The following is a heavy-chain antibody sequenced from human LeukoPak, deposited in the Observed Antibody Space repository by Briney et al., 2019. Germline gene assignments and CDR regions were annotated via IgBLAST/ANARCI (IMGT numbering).Heavy chain of an antibody. CDR3: ASSRDRYDILTGYYIGNWFDP. CDR1: GGSISSGDYY. CDR2: IYYSGST. Sequence: PSETLSLTCTVSGGSISSGDYYWSWIRQPPGKGLEWIGYIYYSGSTYYNPSLKSRVTISVDTSKNQFSPKLSSVTAADTAVYYCASSRDRYDILTGYYIGNWFDPWGQGTLVTVSS. J-gene: IGHJ5*02. V-gene: IGHV4-30-4*01. D-gene: IGHD3-9*01.